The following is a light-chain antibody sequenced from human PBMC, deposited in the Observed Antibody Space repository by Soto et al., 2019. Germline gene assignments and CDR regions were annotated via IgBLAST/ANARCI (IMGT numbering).Light chain of an antibody. J-gene: IGKJ1*01. CDR1: QGISSW. V-gene: IGKV1D-16*01. CDR2: AAS. Sequence: EIQMTPSLSSLSASVGDRVTITCRASQGISSWLAWYQQKPGKAPKLLIYAASSLQSGVPSRFSGSGSGTDFTLTISSLQTDDFASYYCQQYDSYSWTFGQGTKVDIK. CDR3: QQYDSYSWT.